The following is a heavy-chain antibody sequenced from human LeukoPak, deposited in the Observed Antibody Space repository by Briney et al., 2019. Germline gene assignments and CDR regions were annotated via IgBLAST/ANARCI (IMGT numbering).Heavy chain of an antibody. CDR3: ARGTYHYDSSGSPFDY. CDR2: IYTSGST. D-gene: IGHD3-22*01. J-gene: IGHJ4*02. V-gene: IGHV4-4*07. Sequence: SSETLSLTCTVSGVSISSYSWSWIRQPAGKGLEWIGRIYTSGSTNYNPSLKSRVTMSVDTSKNQFSLNLSSVTAADTAVYYCARGTYHYDSSGSPFDYWGQGTLVTASS. CDR1: GVSISSYS.